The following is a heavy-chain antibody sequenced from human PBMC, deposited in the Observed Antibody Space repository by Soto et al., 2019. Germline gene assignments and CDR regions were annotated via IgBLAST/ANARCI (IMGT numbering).Heavy chain of an antibody. CDR2: INHSGST. CDR3: ARALQLADLDY. CDR1: GGSSGVNT. D-gene: IGHD6-13*01. V-gene: IGHV4-34*01. Sequence: SETLSLTCAVYGGSSGVNTWSWFRQPPGKGLEWIGEINHSGSTNYNPSLKSRVTISVDTSKNQFSLKLSSVTAADTAVYYCARALQLADLDYWGQGTLVTVSS. J-gene: IGHJ4*02.